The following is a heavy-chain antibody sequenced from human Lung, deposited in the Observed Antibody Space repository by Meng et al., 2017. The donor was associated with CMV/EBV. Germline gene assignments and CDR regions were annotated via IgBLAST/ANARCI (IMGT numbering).Heavy chain of an antibody. CDR2: IIPIFGTA. J-gene: IGHJ6*02. CDR1: GGTFSSYA. V-gene: IGHV1-69*05. D-gene: IGHD2-2*01. CDR3: AREGGCSSTSCSYYYGMDV. Sequence: SXXVSXKASGGTFSSYAISWVRQAPGQGLEWMGGIIPIFGTANYAQKFQGRVTITTDESTSTAYMELSSLRSEDTAVYYCAREGGCSSTSCSYYYGMDVXGQGXTVTVSS.